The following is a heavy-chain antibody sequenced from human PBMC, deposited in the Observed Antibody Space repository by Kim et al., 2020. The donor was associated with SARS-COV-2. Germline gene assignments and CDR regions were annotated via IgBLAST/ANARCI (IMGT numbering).Heavy chain of an antibody. CDR1: GGSFSGYY. J-gene: IGHJ3*02. Sequence: SETLSLTCAVYGGSFSGYYWSWIRQPPGKGLEWIGEINHSGSTNYNPSLKSRVTISVDTSKNQFSLKLSSVTAADTAVYYCARGRVVPAARQRAFDIWGQGTMVTVSS. D-gene: IGHD2-2*01. CDR3: ARGRVVPAARQRAFDI. CDR2: INHSGST. V-gene: IGHV4-34*01.